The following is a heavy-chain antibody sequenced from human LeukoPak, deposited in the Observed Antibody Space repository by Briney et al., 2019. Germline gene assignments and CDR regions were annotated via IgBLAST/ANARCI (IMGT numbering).Heavy chain of an antibody. CDR2: ISGSGGST. Sequence: GGSLRLSCAASGFTFSSYAMSWVRQAPGKGLEWVSAISGSGGSTYYADSVKGRFTISRDNSKNTLYLQMNSLRAEDTAVYYCAKDSGYYYDSSGPVPPYYFDYWGQGTLVTVSS. D-gene: IGHD3-22*01. J-gene: IGHJ4*02. CDR3: AKDSGYYYDSSGPVPPYYFDY. V-gene: IGHV3-23*01. CDR1: GFTFSSYA.